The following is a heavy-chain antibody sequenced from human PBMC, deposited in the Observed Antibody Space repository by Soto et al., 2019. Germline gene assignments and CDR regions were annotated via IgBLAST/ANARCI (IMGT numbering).Heavy chain of an antibody. CDR2: IYYSGST. J-gene: IGHJ4*02. CDR3: ARTSYDSSGTAADS. Sequence: PSETLSLTCTVSGGSISSGNNYWSWIRQHPGKGLEWIGYIYYSGSTYYNPSLKSRVTISVDTSKNQFSLKLSSVTAADTAVYYCARTSYDSSGTAADSWCQGTLVNVAS. CDR1: GGSISSGNNY. D-gene: IGHD3-22*01. V-gene: IGHV4-31*03.